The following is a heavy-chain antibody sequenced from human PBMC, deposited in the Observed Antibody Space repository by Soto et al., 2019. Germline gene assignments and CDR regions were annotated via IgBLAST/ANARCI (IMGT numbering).Heavy chain of an antibody. CDR3: ARGLHDLTGEFDP. J-gene: IGHJ5*02. CDR1: GGTFSSYA. Sequence: SVKVSCKVSGGTFSSYAISWVRQAPGQGLEWMGGIIPIFGTANYAQKFQGRVTITADESTSTAYMELSSLRSEDTAVYYCARGLHDLTGEFDPWGQGTLVTVSS. D-gene: IGHD7-27*01. V-gene: IGHV1-69*13. CDR2: IIPIFGTA.